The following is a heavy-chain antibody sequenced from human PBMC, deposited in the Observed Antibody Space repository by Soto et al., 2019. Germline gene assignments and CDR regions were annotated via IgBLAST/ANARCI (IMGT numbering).Heavy chain of an antibody. CDR1: GGSISSYY. D-gene: IGHD4-17*01. CDR3: ARGDYYGEIDY. J-gene: IGHJ4*02. Sequence: SETRSLTCTVSGGSISSYYWSWIRQPPGKGLEWIGYIYYSGSTNNNPSLKSRVTISVDTSKNQFSLKLSSVTAADTAVYYCARGDYYGEIDYWGQGTLVTVSS. CDR2: IYYSGST. V-gene: IGHV4-59*01.